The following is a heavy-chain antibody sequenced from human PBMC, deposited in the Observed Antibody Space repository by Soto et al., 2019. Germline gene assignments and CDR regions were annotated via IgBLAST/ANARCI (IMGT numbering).Heavy chain of an antibody. CDR3: ARDPDWGGYSWLDP. Sequence: GGSLRLSCAASGFNFPAYAMNWVRQAPGKGLKWVSGIVGSGGNENYADSVKGRFTISRDDVKNTLYLEMDSLRVEDTAVYYCARDPDWGGYSWLDPWGQGTLVTVSS. V-gene: IGHV3-23*01. D-gene: IGHD7-27*01. J-gene: IGHJ5*02. CDR2: IVGSGGNE. CDR1: GFNFPAYA.